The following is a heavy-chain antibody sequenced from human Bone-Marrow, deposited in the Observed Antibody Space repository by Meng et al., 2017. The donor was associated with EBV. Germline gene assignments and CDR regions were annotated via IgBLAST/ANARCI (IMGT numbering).Heavy chain of an antibody. V-gene: IGHV3-74*01. CDR1: GFSFRSYW. D-gene: IGHD2-21*01. CDR2: TNEDGRTT. CDR3: SRDLAGAYDD. Sequence: EVQLVGSGGALVQPGGSLRLSCAASGFSFRSYWMHWVRQAPGKGLVWISRTNEDGRTTSYADSVKGRFTISRDNTKNTLYLQMNSLRAEDTARYFCSRDLAGAYDDWGQGTLVTVSS. J-gene: IGHJ4*02.